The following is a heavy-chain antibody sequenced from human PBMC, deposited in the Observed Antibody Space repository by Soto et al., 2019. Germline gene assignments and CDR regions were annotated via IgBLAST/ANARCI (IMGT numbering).Heavy chain of an antibody. CDR2: IYYSGSA. D-gene: IGHD6-25*01. CDR1: GGSISSYY. CDR3: ARASSSTDSGFDS. V-gene: IGHV4-59*01. J-gene: IGHJ4*02. Sequence: QVQLQESGPGVVKPSETLSLTCIVSGGSISSYYWSWIRQPPGKRLEWIGFIYYSGSANYNPSLKSRVTISVDTSRNLFSLKLTSVTAADTAVYICARASSSTDSGFDSWGQGTLVTVSS.